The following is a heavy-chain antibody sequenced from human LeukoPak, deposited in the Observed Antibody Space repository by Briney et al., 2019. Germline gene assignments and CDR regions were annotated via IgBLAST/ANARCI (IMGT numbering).Heavy chain of an antibody. CDR2: ISASGGDT. D-gene: IGHD6-19*01. V-gene: IGHV3-23*01. Sequence: HAGGSLRLSCAASGFSFSTYSFSWVRQAPGKGLEWVSGISASGGDTFYADSVKGRFAISRDDSKNTLSLQMNSLRVEDTAIYYCANTAFHSSTFDHWGQGTLVTVSS. J-gene: IGHJ4*02. CDR3: ANTAFHSSTFDH. CDR1: GFSFSTYS.